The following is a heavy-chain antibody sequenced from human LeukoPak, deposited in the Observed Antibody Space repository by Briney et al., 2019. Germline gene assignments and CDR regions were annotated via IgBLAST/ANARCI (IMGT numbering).Heavy chain of an antibody. V-gene: IGHV4-59*01. CDR1: GGSISTYY. CDR2: IYYSGST. CDR3: ASYCSITNCYEPHLDY. D-gene: IGHD2-2*01. J-gene: IGHJ4*02. Sequence: SETLSLTCTVSGGSISTYYWSWLRQPPGKGLEWIEYIYYSGSTNYNPPLKSRVPMSVETSKNQFSLKLSSVTAADTAVYYCASYCSITNCYEPHLDYWGQGTLVTVSS.